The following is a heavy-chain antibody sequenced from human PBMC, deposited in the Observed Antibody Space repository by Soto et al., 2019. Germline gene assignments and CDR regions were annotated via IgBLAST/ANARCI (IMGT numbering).Heavy chain of an antibody. CDR2: IRDDGGQK. Sequence: EVQLVESGGDLVQPGGSLRLSCAISGFTFSTYWMAWVRQAPGKGLEWVANIRDDGGQKNYVDSVKGRFTISRDNAKNSLYLQMDSLRVEATAVYYCARDDTYYSDDIYYDALDIWGQGTMVTVS. J-gene: IGHJ3*02. V-gene: IGHV3-7*01. D-gene: IGHD3-9*01. CDR3: ARDDTYYSDDIYYDALDI. CDR1: GFTFSTYW.